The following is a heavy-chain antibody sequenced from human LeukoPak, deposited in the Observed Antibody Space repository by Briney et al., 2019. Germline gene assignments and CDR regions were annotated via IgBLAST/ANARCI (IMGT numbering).Heavy chain of an antibody. V-gene: IGHV1-18*01. J-gene: IGHJ4*02. CDR1: GYTFTSYG. Sequence: ASVKVSCKASGYTFTSYGISWVRQAPGQGLEWMGWISAYNGNTNYAQKLQGRVTMTTDTSTSTAYMELRSLRSDDTAVYYCARSRITMIVVAPPFDYWGQGTLVTVSS. CDR3: ARSRITMIVVAPPFDY. D-gene: IGHD3-22*01. CDR2: ISAYNGNT.